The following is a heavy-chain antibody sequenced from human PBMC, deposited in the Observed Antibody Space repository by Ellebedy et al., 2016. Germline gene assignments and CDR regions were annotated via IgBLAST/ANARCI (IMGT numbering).Heavy chain of an antibody. V-gene: IGHV3-23*01. D-gene: IGHD3-10*01. CDR3: PKDREVGSHYYFDT. CDR2: ISDNGART. Sequence: GGSLRLSCAASGFTFNNYAMSWVRQAPGRGLEWVSSISDNGARTYYADSVKGRFTISRDNFKNTLYLQMSSLRAEDTAVHYCPKDREVGSHYYFDTWGQGTLVTVSS. J-gene: IGHJ4*02. CDR1: GFTFNNYA.